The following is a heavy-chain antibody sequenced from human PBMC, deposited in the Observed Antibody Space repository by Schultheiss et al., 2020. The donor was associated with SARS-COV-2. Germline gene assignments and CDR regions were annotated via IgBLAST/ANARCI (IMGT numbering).Heavy chain of an antibody. V-gene: IGHV3-7*03. Sequence: GGSLRLSCAASGFAFSSYWMTWVRQAPGKGLEWVANIKQDGSEKYYVDSVKGRFSISRDNAKNSLYLQMNSLRAEDTAVYYCVRHRYGGYRLELNVWGQGTLVTVSS. CDR1: GFAFSSYW. D-gene: IGHD4-17*01. CDR2: IKQDGSEK. J-gene: IGHJ4*02. CDR3: VRHRYGGYRLELNV.